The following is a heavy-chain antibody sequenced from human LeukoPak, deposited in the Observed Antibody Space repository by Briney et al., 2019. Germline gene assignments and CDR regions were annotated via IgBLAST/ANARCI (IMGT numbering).Heavy chain of an antibody. Sequence: GGSLRLSCAVSGFTFDDYTMHWVRQAPGKGLEWVSLISWDGGVTYYADSVKGRFTISRDNSKNPLYLQMNSLRTEDTALYYCAKDLTFSGGTLGNWGQGTLVTVSS. CDR3: AKDLTFSGGTLGN. CDR1: GFTFDDYT. D-gene: IGHD2-15*01. CDR2: ISWDGGVT. J-gene: IGHJ4*02. V-gene: IGHV3-43*01.